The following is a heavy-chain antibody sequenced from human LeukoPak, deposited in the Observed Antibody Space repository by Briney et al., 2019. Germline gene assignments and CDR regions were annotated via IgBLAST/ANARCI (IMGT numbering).Heavy chain of an antibody. CDR3: ARDWYYYDSSGYQGVDY. D-gene: IGHD3-22*01. CDR1: GFTFSDYY. J-gene: IGHJ4*02. V-gene: IGHV3-11*01. Sequence: AGGSLRLSCAASGFTFSDYYMSWIRQAPGKGLEWVSYISSSGSTIYYADSVKGRFTISRDNAKNSLYLQMNSLRAEDTAVYYCARDWYYYDSSGYQGVDYWGQGTLVTVSS. CDR2: ISSSGSTI.